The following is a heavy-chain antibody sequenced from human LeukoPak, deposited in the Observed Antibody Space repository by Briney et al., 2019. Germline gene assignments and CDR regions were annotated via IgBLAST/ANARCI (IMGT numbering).Heavy chain of an antibody. D-gene: IGHD3-22*01. CDR3: ARETYYYDSSGYFRYFDY. V-gene: IGHV4-34*01. J-gene: IGHJ4*02. CDR1: GGSFSGYY. Sequence: SETLSLTCAVYGGSFSGYYWSWIRQPPGKGLEWIGDINHSGITNYNPSLKSRVTISVDTSKNQFSLKLSSVTAADTAVYYCARETYYYDSSGYFRYFDYWGQGTLVTVSS. CDR2: INHSGIT.